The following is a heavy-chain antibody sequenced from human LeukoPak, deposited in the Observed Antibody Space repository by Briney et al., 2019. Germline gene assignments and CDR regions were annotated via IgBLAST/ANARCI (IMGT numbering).Heavy chain of an antibody. Sequence: PSETLSLTCTVSGGSISSSSYYWGWIRQPPGKGLEWIGSIYYSGSTYYNPSLKSRVTISVDTSKNQFSLKLSSVTAADTAVYYCARDGDYYGSGSYYFNWFDPWGQGTLVTVSS. J-gene: IGHJ5*02. CDR2: IYYSGST. CDR1: GGSISSSSYY. V-gene: IGHV4-39*07. CDR3: ARDGDYYGSGSYYFNWFDP. D-gene: IGHD3-10*01.